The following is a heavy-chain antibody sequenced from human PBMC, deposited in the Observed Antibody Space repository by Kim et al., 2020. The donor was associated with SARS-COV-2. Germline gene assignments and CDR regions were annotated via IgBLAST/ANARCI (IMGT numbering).Heavy chain of an antibody. V-gene: IGHV3-30*02. J-gene: IGHJ4*02. CDR2: ICDDASNK. CDR3: AKDPSGADIDY. D-gene: IGHD6-25*01. Sequence: GGSRRLSCAASGFTFSSYGMHWVRQAPGKGLEWVAVICDDASNKYYADSAKGRFTFSRANSKNTLYLQMKSLRAEDTAVSYCAKDPSGADIDYWGQGTLV. CDR1: GFTFSSYG.